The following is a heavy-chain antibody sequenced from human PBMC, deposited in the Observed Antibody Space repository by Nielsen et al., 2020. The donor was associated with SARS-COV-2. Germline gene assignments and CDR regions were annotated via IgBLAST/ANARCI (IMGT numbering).Heavy chain of an antibody. V-gene: IGHV4-59*08. J-gene: IGHJ3*02. D-gene: IGHD3-16*01. CDR2: SDHSWRI. CDR1: GGSIRNTY. Sequence: SETRSLTCAVSGGSIRNTYWGWIRQPPGRRLEWIAYSDHSWRINYNPSLKSRATISADTSKDQISLKLTSVTAADTAVYYCARLPAGTFSFDIWGQGTMVTVS. CDR3: ARLPAGTFSFDI.